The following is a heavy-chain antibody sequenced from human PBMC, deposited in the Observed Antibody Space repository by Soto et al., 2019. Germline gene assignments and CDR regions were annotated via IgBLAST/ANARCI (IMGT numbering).Heavy chain of an antibody. CDR1: GVSMIDYY. V-gene: IGHV4-59*01. CDR3: ARSGHTFAAVV. Sequence: PSETLSLTXTVSGVSMIDYYGSWIRQSPGKGLEHIGYLHYSGSANYNPSLRSRVTISMDRSKNQFSLKLNSVTAADTAIYYCARSGHTFAAVVWGQGIRVTVSS. CDR2: LHYSGSA. J-gene: IGHJ4*02. D-gene: IGHD2-2*02.